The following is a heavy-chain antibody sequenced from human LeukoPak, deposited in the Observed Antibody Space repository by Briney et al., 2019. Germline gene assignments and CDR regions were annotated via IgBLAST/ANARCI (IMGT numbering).Heavy chain of an antibody. J-gene: IGHJ4*02. D-gene: IGHD2-8*01. CDR3: ARAVTRKDIVLMVYAILSYYFDY. CDR1: GGSFSGYY. V-gene: IGHV4-34*01. CDR2: INHSGST. Sequence: SSETLSLTCAVYGGSFSGYYWSWIRQPPGKGLEWIGEINHSGSTNYNPSLKSRVTISVDTSKNQFSLKLSSVTAADTAVYYCARAVTRKDIVLMVYAILSYYFDYWGQGTLVTVSS.